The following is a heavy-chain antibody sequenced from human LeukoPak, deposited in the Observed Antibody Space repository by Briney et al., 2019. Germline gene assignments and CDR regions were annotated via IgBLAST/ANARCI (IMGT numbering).Heavy chain of an antibody. V-gene: IGHV3-21*01. CDR3: ARMGIGVVISLVGWFDP. Sequence: GGSLRLSCAASGFTFSSYSMNWVRQAPGKGLEWVSSISSSSSYIYYADSVKGRFTISRDNAKNSMYLQMNSLRAEDTAVYYCARMGIGVVISLVGWFDPWGQGTLVTVST. CDR1: GFTFSSYS. CDR2: ISSSSSYI. D-gene: IGHD3-3*01. J-gene: IGHJ5*02.